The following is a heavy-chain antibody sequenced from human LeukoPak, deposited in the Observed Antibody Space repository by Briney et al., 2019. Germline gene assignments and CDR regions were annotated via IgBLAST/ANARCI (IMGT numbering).Heavy chain of an antibody. J-gene: IGHJ4*02. CDR3: ARDVDSSWYYFDY. D-gene: IGHD6-19*01. V-gene: IGHV4-59*01. CDR2: IYYSGST. CDR1: GGSISSYY. Sequence: SETLSLTCTVSGGSISSYYWSWIWQPPGKGLEWIGYIYYSGSTNYNPSLKSRVTISVDTSKNQFSLKLSSVTAADTAVYYCARDVDSSWYYFDYWGQGTLVTVSS.